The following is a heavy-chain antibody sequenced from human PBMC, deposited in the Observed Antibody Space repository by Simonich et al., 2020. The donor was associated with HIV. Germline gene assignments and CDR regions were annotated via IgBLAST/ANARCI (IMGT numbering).Heavy chain of an antibody. J-gene: IGHJ6*03. V-gene: IGHV1-8*03. CDR1: GYTFTRYD. Sequence: QVQLVQSGAEVKKPGDSGKVSCKASGYTFTRYDINWGRQATGPGVGWMGWMNPNRGNTGNAQKFQGRGTITRNTSRSTAYMELSSLRSEDTAVYYCARVSYYGSGRYDRYYYMDVWGKGTTVTVSS. D-gene: IGHD3-10*01. CDR3: ARVSYYGSGRYDRYYYMDV. CDR2: MNPNRGNT.